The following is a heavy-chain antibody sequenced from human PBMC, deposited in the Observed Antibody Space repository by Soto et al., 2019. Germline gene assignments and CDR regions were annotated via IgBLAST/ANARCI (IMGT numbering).Heavy chain of an antibody. J-gene: IGHJ4*02. CDR2: IYSGGST. Sequence: EVQMVESGGGLIQPGGSLRLSCAAFGFTVSSNYMTWVRQAPGKGLEWVSVIYSGGSTYYADSVKGRFTISRDNSRNTLYLQMNSLRAEDTAVYYCARGFTSMAYYGEYYFDKWGQGTLVTVSS. CDR3: ARGFTSMAYYGEYYFDK. D-gene: IGHD3-10*01. V-gene: IGHV3-53*01. CDR1: GFTVSSNY.